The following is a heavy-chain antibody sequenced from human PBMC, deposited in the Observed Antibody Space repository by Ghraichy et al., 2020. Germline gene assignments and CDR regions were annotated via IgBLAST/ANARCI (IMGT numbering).Heavy chain of an antibody. V-gene: IGHV3-73*01. D-gene: IGHD6-13*01. CDR2: ITSKLNNYAT. Sequence: LSLTCAASGFTFSDSAMHWVRQASGKGLEWVGRITSKLNNYATTYAASVKGRFTISRDESTAYLQMNSLKVEDTAVYYCAKGDQEYGSTWYYVYWGQGSLVTVSS. CDR3: AKGDQEYGSTWYYVY. J-gene: IGHJ4*02. CDR1: GFTFSDSA.